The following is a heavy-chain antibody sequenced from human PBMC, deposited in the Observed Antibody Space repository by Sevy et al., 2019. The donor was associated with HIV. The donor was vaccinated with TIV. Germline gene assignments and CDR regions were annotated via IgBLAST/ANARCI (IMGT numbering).Heavy chain of an antibody. CDR1: GFTFSSYW. D-gene: IGHD4-17*01. Sequence: GGCLRLSCAASGFTFSSYWMHWVRQAPGKGLVWVSRINSDGSSTSNADSVKGRFTISRDNAKNALYLQMNSLRAEDTAVYYCAGERDYGDYVLTYWGQGTLVTVSS. CDR3: AGERDYGDYVLTY. J-gene: IGHJ4*02. CDR2: INSDGSST. V-gene: IGHV3-74*01.